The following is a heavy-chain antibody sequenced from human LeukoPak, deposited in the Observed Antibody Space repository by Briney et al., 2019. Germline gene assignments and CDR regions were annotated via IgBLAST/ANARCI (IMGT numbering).Heavy chain of an antibody. CDR2: INPNSGGT. CDR3: ARVSIAAAGTGYYFDY. D-gene: IGHD6-13*01. CDR1: GYTFTGYY. Sequence: GASVKVSCKASGYTFTGYYMHWVRQAPGQGLEWMGWINPNSGGTNYAQKFQGRVTITADKSTSTAYMELSSLRSEDTAVYYCARVSIAAAGTGYYFDYWGQGTLVTVSS. J-gene: IGHJ4*02. V-gene: IGHV1-2*02.